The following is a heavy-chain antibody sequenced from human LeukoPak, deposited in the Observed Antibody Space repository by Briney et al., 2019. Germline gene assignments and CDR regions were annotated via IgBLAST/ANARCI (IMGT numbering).Heavy chain of an antibody. Sequence: GGSLRLSCAASGFTFSSYAMSWVRQAPGKGLEWVSAISGSGGSTYYADSVKGRFTISRDNSKNTLYLRMNSLRAEDTAVYYCAKDHCSSASCYLENWFDPWGQGTLVTVSS. D-gene: IGHD2-2*01. J-gene: IGHJ5*02. V-gene: IGHV3-23*01. CDR2: ISGSGGST. CDR1: GFTFSSYA. CDR3: AKDHCSSASCYLENWFDP.